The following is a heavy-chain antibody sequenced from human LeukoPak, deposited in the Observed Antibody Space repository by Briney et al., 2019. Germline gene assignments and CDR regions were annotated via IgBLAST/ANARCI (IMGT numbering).Heavy chain of an antibody. J-gene: IGHJ6*03. CDR1: GFTFSSYE. Sequence: GGSLRLSCAASGFTFSSYEMNWVRQAPGKGLEWVSYISSSGSTIYYADSAKGRFTISRDNAKNSLYLQMNSLRAEDTAVYYCARKRGYFYYMDVWGKGTTVIVSS. CDR3: ARKRGYFYYMDV. V-gene: IGHV3-48*03. CDR2: ISSSGSTI.